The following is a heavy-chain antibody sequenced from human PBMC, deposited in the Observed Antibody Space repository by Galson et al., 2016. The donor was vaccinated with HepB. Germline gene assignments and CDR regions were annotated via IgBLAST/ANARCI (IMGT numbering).Heavy chain of an antibody. V-gene: IGHV3-23*01. D-gene: IGHD6-19*01. CDR3: AKNQGGGWYPAV. J-gene: IGHJ4*02. Sequence: SLRLSCAASGFTFINYAMSWVRQVPGKGLAWVSAISGSGANTYYADSVKGRFTVSRDNSKNTLYLQMDSLRVEDTAMYYCAKNQGGGWYPAVWGQGTLVTVSS. CDR1: GFTFINYA. CDR2: ISGSGANT.